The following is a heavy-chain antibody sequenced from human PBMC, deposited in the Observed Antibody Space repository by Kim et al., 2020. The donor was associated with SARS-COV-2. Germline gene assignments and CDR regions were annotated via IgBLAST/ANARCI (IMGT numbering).Heavy chain of an antibody. D-gene: IGHD5-18*01. CDR3: ARHGTGGYSYGKKEFDY. CDR2: IYYSGST. Sequence: SETLSLTCTVSGGSISSSSYYWGWIRQPPGKGLEWIGSIYYSGSTYYNPSLKSRVTISVDTSKNQFSLKLSSVTAADTAVYYCARHGTGGYSYGKKEFDYWGQGTLVTVSS. J-gene: IGHJ4*02. CDR1: GGSISSSSYY. V-gene: IGHV4-39*01.